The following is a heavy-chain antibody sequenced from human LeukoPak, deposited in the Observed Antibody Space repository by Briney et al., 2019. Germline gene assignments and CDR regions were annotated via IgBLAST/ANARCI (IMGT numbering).Heavy chain of an antibody. D-gene: IGHD5-24*01. V-gene: IGHV4-39*01. CDR3: ARHGRDGYNYGPVVYY. CDR1: GGSISSSSYY. CDR2: MYYRGST. J-gene: IGHJ4*02. Sequence: SETLSLTCTVSGGSISSSSYYWGWIRQSPGKGLEWIGSMYYRGSTYYNPSLKSRVTLSEDTPKNQFSLKLSSVTAADTAVYYCARHGRDGYNYGPVVYYWGQGTLVTVSS.